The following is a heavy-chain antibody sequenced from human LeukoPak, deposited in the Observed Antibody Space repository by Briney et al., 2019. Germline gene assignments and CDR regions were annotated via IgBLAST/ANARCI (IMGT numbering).Heavy chain of an antibody. CDR1: GYTFTGYY. Sequence: GASVKVSCKASGYTFTGYYLHWVRQAPGQGLEWMGWINPNSGGTKYAQKFQGRVTLTRDTSISTAYMELDRLRFDDTAVYYCARDSGEVPDYWGQGTLVTVSS. D-gene: IGHD3-10*01. CDR3: ARDSGEVPDY. V-gene: IGHV1-2*02. J-gene: IGHJ4*02. CDR2: INPNSGGT.